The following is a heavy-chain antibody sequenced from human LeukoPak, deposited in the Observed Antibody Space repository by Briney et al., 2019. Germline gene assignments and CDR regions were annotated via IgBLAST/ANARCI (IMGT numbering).Heavy chain of an antibody. V-gene: IGHV4-34*01. D-gene: IGHD4-11*01. CDR2: ITHTGFT. CDR1: GGSLSGYY. CDR3: ASRHIYSNYVDY. Sequence: SETLSLTCAVYGGSLSGYYWSWIRQPPGKGLEWIGEITHTGFTNYNPFLESRVVISVDTYNNHFSLKARSVAAADTAVYYCASRHIYSNYVDYWGQGTLVTVSS. J-gene: IGHJ4*02.